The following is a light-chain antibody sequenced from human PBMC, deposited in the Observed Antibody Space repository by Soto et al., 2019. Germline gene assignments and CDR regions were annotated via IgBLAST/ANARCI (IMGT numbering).Light chain of an antibody. CDR2: GAS. CDR1: QSVSSSY. CDR3: QQYGASPRT. V-gene: IGKV3-20*01. Sequence: EIVLTQSPGTLSLSPGERATLSCRASQSVSSSYLVWHQQTPGQAPRLLIYGASTRAAGISDRFSGSGSGTDFTLTISSLEPADFAMYYCQQYGASPRTFGHGTKVDIK. J-gene: IGKJ1*01.